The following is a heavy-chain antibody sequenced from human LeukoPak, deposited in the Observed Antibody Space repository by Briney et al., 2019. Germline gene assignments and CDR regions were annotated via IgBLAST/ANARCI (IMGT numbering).Heavy chain of an antibody. CDR3: AREVPQYVDGYSYGHQHMNWFDP. CDR1: GYTFTSYY. Sequence: GASVKVSCKASGYTFTSYYMHWVRQAPGQGLEWMGIINPSGGSTSYAQKFQGRVTMTRDMSTSTVYMELSSLRSEDTAVYYCAREVPQYVDGYSYGHQHMNWFDPRGQGTLVTVSS. J-gene: IGHJ5*02. CDR2: INPSGGST. V-gene: IGHV1-46*01. D-gene: IGHD5-18*01.